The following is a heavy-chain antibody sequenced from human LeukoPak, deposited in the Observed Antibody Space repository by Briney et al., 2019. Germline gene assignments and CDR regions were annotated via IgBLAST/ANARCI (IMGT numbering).Heavy chain of an antibody. D-gene: IGHD6-19*01. J-gene: IGHJ4*02. CDR2: IYYSGST. CDR3: ASRAVAGPRATNY. CDR1: GGSISSSSYY. Sequence: SETLSLTCTASGGSISSSSYYWGWIRQPPGKGLEWIGSIYYSGSTYYNPSLKSRVTISVDTSKNQFSLKLSSVTAADTAVYYCASRAVAGPRATNYWDQGTLVTVSS. V-gene: IGHV4-39*01.